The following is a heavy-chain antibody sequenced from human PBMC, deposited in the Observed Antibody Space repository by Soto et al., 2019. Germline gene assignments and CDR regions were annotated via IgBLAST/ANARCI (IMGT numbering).Heavy chain of an antibody. CDR3: ARQLVSRSYLEYFDY. J-gene: IGHJ4*02. V-gene: IGHV4-59*08. CDR2: IYYSGST. CDR1: GGSISSYY. Sequence: SETLSLTCTVSGGSISSYYWSWIRQPPGKGLERIGYIYYSGSTNYNPSLKSRVTISVDTSKNQFSLKLSSVTAADTAVYYCARQLVSRSYLEYFDYWGQGTLVTVSS. D-gene: IGHD1-26*01.